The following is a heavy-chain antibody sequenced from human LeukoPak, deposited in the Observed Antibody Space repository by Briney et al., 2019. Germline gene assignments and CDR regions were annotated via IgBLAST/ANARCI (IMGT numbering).Heavy chain of an antibody. D-gene: IGHD6-13*01. J-gene: IGHJ3*02. V-gene: IGHV4-39*07. CDR1: GGSISSSSYY. Sequence: SETLSLTCTVSGGSISSSSYYWGWIRQPPGKGLEWIGSIYYSGSTYYNPSLKSRVTISVDTSKNQFSLKLSSVTAADTAVYYCARDRSSSWYPDAFDIWGQGTMVTVSP. CDR3: ARDRSSSWYPDAFDI. CDR2: IYYSGST.